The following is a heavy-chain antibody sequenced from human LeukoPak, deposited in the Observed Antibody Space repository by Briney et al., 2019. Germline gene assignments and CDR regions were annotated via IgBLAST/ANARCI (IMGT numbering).Heavy chain of an antibody. CDR1: GFTFSSYS. Sequence: GGCLRLSCAASGFTFSSYSMNWVRQAPGKGLEWVSSISSSSSYIYYADSVRGRFTISRDNAKNSLYLQMNSLRAEDTAVYYCARDLGTMVRGVMIYYYYGMDVWGQGTTVTVSS. V-gene: IGHV3-21*01. CDR3: ARDLGTMVRGVMIYYYYGMDV. J-gene: IGHJ6*02. CDR2: ISSSSSYI. D-gene: IGHD3-10*01.